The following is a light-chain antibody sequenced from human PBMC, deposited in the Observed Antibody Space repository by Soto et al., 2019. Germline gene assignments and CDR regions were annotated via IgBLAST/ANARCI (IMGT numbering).Light chain of an antibody. CDR2: DVS. CDR1: SDDVGGHNY. J-gene: IGLJ2*01. CDR3: SSYASSSNVI. V-gene: IGLV2-14*01. Sequence: QSALTQPASVSGSPGQSITISCSGTSDDVGGHNYVSWYQQHPGKAPKLIIYDVSNRPSGVSNRFSGSKSGNTASLTISGLQAEDEADYYCSSYASSSNVIFGGGTKLTVL.